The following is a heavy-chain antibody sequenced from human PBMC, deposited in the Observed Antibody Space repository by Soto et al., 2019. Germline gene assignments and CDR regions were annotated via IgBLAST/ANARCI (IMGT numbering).Heavy chain of an antibody. V-gene: IGHV3-66*01. D-gene: IGHD2-15*01. CDR3: GRVGRCVGGCFGL. CDR1: GFTVSSNY. Sequence: EVQLVESGGGLVQPGGSLRLSCAASGFTVSSNYMSWVRQAPGKGLEWVSVIYSGGSTYYADSVKGRFTISRDNSRDTLFCQVISPRAVCMGVYYCGRVGRCVGGCFGLWGGVTLVAVSS. CDR2: IYSGGST. J-gene: IGHJ2*01.